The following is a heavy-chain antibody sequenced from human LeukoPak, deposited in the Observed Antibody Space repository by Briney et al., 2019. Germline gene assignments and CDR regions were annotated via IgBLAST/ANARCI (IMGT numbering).Heavy chain of an antibody. Sequence: GESLKISCKGSGYSFTTHWIGWVRQMPGKGLEWMGLIYPGDSDTQYSPSFQGQVTISADKSISTAYLQWSSLKASDTAMYYCARHPGRAPNKNKGLLDYWGQGTLVTVSS. CDR1: GYSFTTHW. J-gene: IGHJ4*02. V-gene: IGHV5-51*01. CDR3: ARHPGRAPNKNKGLLDY. CDR2: IYPGDSDT. D-gene: IGHD1-26*01.